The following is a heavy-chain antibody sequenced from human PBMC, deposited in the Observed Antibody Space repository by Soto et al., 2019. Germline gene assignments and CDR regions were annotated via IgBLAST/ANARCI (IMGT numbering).Heavy chain of an antibody. D-gene: IGHD1-26*01. CDR1: GGSISISNW. Sequence: QVQLQESGPGLVKPSETLSLTCAVSGGSISISNWWSWVRQTPGKGLEWIGPIHHSGSTNYSPSLTSRVTISVDKSKNQFSLKMNSVTAADTAVYYCARGGYYFYMDVWGKGTTVTVSS. V-gene: IGHV4-4*02. J-gene: IGHJ6*03. CDR3: ARGGYYFYMDV. CDR2: IHHSGST.